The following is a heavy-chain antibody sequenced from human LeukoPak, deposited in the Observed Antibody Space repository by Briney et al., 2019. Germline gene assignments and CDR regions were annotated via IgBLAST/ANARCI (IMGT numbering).Heavy chain of an antibody. CDR3: ARTLSRYCTGGSCQQYNWFDP. CDR1: GGTFSSYA. Sequence: GASVKVSCKASGGTFSSYAISWVRQAPGQGLEWMGGIIPIFGTANYGQKFQGRVTITTDESTSTAYMELSSLRSEDTAVYYCARTLSRYCTGGSCQQYNWFDPWGQGTPVTVSS. J-gene: IGHJ5*02. D-gene: IGHD2-15*01. V-gene: IGHV1-69*05. CDR2: IIPIFGTA.